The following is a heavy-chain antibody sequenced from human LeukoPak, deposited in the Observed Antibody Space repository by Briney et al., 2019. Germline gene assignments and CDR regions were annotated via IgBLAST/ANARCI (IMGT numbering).Heavy chain of an antibody. CDR3: AKAHGTYYYDSSGRNWFDP. Sequence: ASVKVSCKASGYIFTGYYLHWVRQAPGQGLEWMGWINPNSGGTNYAQKFQGRVTMTRDTSISTAYMELSRLRSDDTAVYYRAKAHGTYYYDSSGRNWFDPWGQGTLVTVSS. CDR1: GYIFTGYY. CDR2: INPNSGGT. V-gene: IGHV1-2*02. D-gene: IGHD3-22*01. J-gene: IGHJ5*02.